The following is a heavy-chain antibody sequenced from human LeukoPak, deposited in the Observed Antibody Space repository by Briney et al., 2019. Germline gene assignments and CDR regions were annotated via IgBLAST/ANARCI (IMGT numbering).Heavy chain of an antibody. J-gene: IGHJ4*02. CDR2: IYYSGRT. D-gene: IGHD4-23*01. Sequence: SETLSLTCTVAGGSIRSYYWSWIRQPPGKGLDWIGYIYYSGRTNYNASLQSRVTISVDTSKNQFSLKLSSVTAADTAVYYCARDGGISGYFDYWGQGTLVTVS. CDR3: ARDGGISGYFDY. V-gene: IGHV4-59*01. CDR1: GGSIRSYY.